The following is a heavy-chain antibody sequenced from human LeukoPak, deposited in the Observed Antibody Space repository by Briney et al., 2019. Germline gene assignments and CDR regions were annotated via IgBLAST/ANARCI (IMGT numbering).Heavy chain of an antibody. D-gene: IGHD6-13*01. CDR3: ARRRSWYLGNWFDP. Sequence: GASVKVSCKASGYTFTGYYMHWVRQAPGQGLEWMGWINPNSGGTNYAQKFQGRVTMTRDTSISTAYMELSRLRSDDTAVYYWARRRSWYLGNWFDPWGQGTLVTVSS. V-gene: IGHV1-2*02. CDR2: INPNSGGT. J-gene: IGHJ5*02. CDR1: GYTFTGYY.